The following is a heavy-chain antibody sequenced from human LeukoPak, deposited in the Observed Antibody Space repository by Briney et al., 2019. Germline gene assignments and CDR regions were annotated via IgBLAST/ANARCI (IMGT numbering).Heavy chain of an antibody. Sequence: PGRSLRLSCAASGFTFDDYAMHWVRQAPGKGLEWVSGLSWNSGSIGYADSVKGRFTISRDNAKNSLYLQMNSLRAEDMALYYCAKALSGIAAAGGFDPWGQGTLVTVSS. J-gene: IGHJ5*02. D-gene: IGHD6-13*01. CDR2: LSWNSGSI. CDR1: GFTFDDYA. V-gene: IGHV3-9*03. CDR3: AKALSGIAAAGGFDP.